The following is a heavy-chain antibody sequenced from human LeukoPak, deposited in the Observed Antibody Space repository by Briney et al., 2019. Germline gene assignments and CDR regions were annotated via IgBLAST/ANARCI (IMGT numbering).Heavy chain of an antibody. CDR2: ISGSGTST. CDR3: ARAHDYGEIGGDY. CDR1: GFTFSSFA. J-gene: IGHJ4*02. D-gene: IGHD4-17*01. V-gene: IGHV3-23*01. Sequence: GGSLRLSCAASGFTFSSFAMSWVRQAPGKGLQWVSVISGSGTSTYYADSVKGRFTISRDNSKNTLYLQINSLRAEDTAVYYCARAHDYGEIGGDYWGQGTLATVSS.